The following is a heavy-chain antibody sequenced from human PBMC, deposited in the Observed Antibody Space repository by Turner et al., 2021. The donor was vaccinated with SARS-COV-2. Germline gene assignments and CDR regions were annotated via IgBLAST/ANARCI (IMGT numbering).Heavy chain of an antibody. Sequence: QLQLQESGPGLVKPSETLSLTCPVSGGPIRSSSYYWGWIRQPPGKGLEWIWSIYYSGSTYYNPSLKSRVPISVDTSKNQFSLKLSSVTAADTAVYYCARLPVGYYGSGSYYHYGMDVWGQGTTVTVSS. CDR2: IYYSGST. J-gene: IGHJ6*02. D-gene: IGHD3-10*01. CDR3: ARLPVGYYGSGSYYHYGMDV. V-gene: IGHV4-39*01. CDR1: GGPIRSSSYY.